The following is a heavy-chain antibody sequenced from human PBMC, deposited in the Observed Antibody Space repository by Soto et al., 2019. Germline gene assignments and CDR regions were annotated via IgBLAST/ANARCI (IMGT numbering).Heavy chain of an antibody. V-gene: IGHV3-21*01. J-gene: IGHJ1*01. CDR2: ISSSSSYI. CDR3: ATRIAVAGTDFQH. CDR1: GFTFSSYS. D-gene: IGHD6-19*01. Sequence: GGSLRLSCAASGFTFSSYSMNWVRQAPGKGLEWVSSISSSSSYIYYADSVKGRFTISRDNAKNSLYLQMNSLRAEDTAVYYCATRIAVAGTDFQHWRQGTLVTVSS.